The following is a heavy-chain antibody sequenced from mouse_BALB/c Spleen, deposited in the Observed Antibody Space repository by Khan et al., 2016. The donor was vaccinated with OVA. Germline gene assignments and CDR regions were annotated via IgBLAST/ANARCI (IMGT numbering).Heavy chain of an antibody. V-gene: IGHV1S137*01. Sequence: QVQLKQSGAELVRPGVSVKLSCKGSGYTFTDFAMHWVKQSHAKSLEWIGVISTYYGDATYNQKFKGKATMTVDKSSSTAYMELARLTSDDSAIYDCARGSGNSRFAYWGQGTLVTVSA. CDR3: ARGSGNSRFAY. CDR1: GYTFTDFA. J-gene: IGHJ3*01. CDR2: ISTYYGDA. D-gene: IGHD1-3*01.